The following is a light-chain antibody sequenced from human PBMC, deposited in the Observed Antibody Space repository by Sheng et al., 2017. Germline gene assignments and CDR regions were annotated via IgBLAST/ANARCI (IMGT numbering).Light chain of an antibody. Sequence: QSVLTQPPAASGAPGQRVTISCSGNSSNIGSNYVYWYQQVPGTAPKLLIYTNNQRPSGVPDRVSGSKSGTSASLAISGLRSEDEADYYCAVWDDSLSARVFGGGTKLTVL. CDR2: TNN. CDR1: SSNIGSNY. CDR3: AVWDDSLSARV. V-gene: IGLV1-47*01. J-gene: IGLJ3*02.